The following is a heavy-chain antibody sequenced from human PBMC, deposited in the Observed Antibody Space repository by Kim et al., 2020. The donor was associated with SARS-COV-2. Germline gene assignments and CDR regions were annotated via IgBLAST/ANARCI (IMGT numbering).Heavy chain of an antibody. CDR3: ARGTPTYYYGSGSYYNGQLDY. CDR2: ISSNGGST. D-gene: IGHD3-10*01. CDR1: GFTFSSYA. Sequence: GGSLRLSCAASGFTFSSYAMHWVRQAPGKGLEYVSAISSNGGSTYYADSVKGRFTISRDNSKNTLYLQMGSLRAEDMAVYYCARGTPTYYYGSGSYYNGQLDYWGQGTLVTVSS. V-gene: IGHV3-64*02. J-gene: IGHJ4*02.